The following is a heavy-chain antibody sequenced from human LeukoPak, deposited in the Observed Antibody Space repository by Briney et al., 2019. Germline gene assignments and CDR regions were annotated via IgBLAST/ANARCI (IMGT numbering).Heavy chain of an antibody. CDR1: GGTFSSYA. CDR3: ASSLIQLWLYYYYGMDV. Sequence: SVKVSCKASGGTFSSYAISWVRQAPGQGLEWMGGIIPVFGTANYAQKFQGRVTITADESTSTAYMELSSLRSEDTAVYYCASSLIQLWLYYYYGMDVWGQGTTVTVSS. D-gene: IGHD5-18*01. CDR2: IIPVFGTA. J-gene: IGHJ6*02. V-gene: IGHV1-69*13.